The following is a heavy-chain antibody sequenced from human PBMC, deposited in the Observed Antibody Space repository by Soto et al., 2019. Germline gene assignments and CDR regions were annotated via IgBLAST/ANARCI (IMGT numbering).Heavy chain of an antibody. Sequence: EVQLLESGGGLVQPGGSLRLSCAASGFTFSSYAMSWVRQAPGKGLEWDSAITASGDTTYYADSVKGRFTISRDTSKSTMYLQMNRLRAEATGVYYCAKVRPLRDCTRTSCLGAFDIWDQGTMVTVSS. J-gene: IGHJ3*02. CDR2: ITASGDTT. D-gene: IGHD2-2*01. CDR1: GFTFSSYA. V-gene: IGHV3-23*01. CDR3: AKVRPLRDCTRTSCLGAFDI.